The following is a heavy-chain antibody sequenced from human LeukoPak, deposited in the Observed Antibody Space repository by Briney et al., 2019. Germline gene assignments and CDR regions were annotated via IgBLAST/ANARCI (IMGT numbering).Heavy chain of an antibody. J-gene: IGHJ4*02. D-gene: IGHD1-1*01. Sequence: SETLSLTCTVSGGSISSYYWSWIRQPAGKGLEWIGRIYSGGSTNYSPSLKSRVTMSVDSSNNQFSLKLSSVTAADTAVYYCARRTTGTGPFDYWGQGTLVTVSS. CDR2: IYSGGST. CDR1: GGSISSYY. CDR3: ARRTTGTGPFDY. V-gene: IGHV4-4*07.